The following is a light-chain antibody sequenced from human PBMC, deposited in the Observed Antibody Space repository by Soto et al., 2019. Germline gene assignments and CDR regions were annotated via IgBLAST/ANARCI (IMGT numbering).Light chain of an antibody. CDR2: WAS. V-gene: IGKV4-1*01. Sequence: DIGRTQAPATPAVSLGERSTINCKSSQSVLYTSNNKKYLAWYQQKPGQPPKLLIKWASTREAGVPDRFSGSGSETDFTLTISSLQAEDVAVYYCQQYYSSTITFGQGTRLEIK. J-gene: IGKJ5*01. CDR3: QQYYSSTIT. CDR1: QSVLYTSNNKKY.